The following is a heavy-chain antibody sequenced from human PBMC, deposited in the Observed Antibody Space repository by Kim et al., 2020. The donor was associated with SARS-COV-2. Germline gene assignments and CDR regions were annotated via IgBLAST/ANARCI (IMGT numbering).Heavy chain of an antibody. CDR1: GVSISTYH. D-gene: IGHD6-19*01. V-gene: IGHV4-59*01. Sequence: SETLSLTCTVSGVSISTYHWSWIRQPPGKPLEWIGYIYYTGSDNYNPSLKTRVTMSLDTATNQFSLKLTSVTTADTAIYYCAKWAYISGWGGFDYWGQGILVTVSS. CDR3: AKWAYISGWGGFDY. CDR2: IYYTGSD. J-gene: IGHJ4*02.